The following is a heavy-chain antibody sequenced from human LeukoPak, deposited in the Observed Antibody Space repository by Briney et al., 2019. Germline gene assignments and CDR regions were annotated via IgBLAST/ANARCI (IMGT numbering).Heavy chain of an antibody. D-gene: IGHD5-24*01. J-gene: IGHJ4*02. CDR1: GGTFSSYA. CDR2: IIPILGIA. CDR3: ARDPVDGYGHLDY. V-gene: IGHV1-69*04. Sequence: SVKVSCKASGGTFSSYAISWVRQAPGQGLEWMGRIIPILGIANYAQKFQGRVTITADKSTSTAYMELSSLRSEDTAVYYCARDPVDGYGHLDYWGQGILVTVSS.